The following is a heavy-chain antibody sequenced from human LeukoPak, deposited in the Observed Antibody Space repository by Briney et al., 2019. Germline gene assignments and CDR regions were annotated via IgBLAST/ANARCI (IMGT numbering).Heavy chain of an antibody. Sequence: AESLKISCKASGYSTTSYWIGWGRQMPGKGLEWMGIMYPGDSDTRYSPSFQGQVTISADKSISTAYLQWSSLKASDTAMYYSVRQRYRYNSEAFDIWGQGTMVTVSS. D-gene: IGHD5-18*01. CDR1: GYSTTSYW. V-gene: IGHV5-51*01. CDR3: VRQRYRYNSEAFDI. J-gene: IGHJ3*02. CDR2: MYPGDSDT.